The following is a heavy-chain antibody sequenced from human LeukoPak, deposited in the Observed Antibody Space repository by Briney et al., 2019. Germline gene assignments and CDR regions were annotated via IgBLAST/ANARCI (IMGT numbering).Heavy chain of an antibody. V-gene: IGHV4-61*01. CDR1: GGSVSSDSYY. J-gene: IGHJ5*02. CDR2: VYYSGST. CDR3: ARDYGYGWFDP. Sequence: SETLSLTCTVSGGSVSSDSYYWSWIRQPPGKGLEWIGNVYYSGSTYYNPSLKSRVTISVDTSKNQFSLKLSSVTAADTAVYYCARDYGYGWFDPWGQGTLVTVSS. D-gene: IGHD4-17*01.